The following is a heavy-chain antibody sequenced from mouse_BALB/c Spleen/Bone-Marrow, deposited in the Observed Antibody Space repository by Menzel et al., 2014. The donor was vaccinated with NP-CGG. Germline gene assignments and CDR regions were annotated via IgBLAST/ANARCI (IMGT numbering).Heavy chain of an antibody. CDR1: GYTFSNYW. D-gene: IGHD2-2*01. CDR3: ARSGYGYYAMDY. Sequence: QVQLQQPGAELMKPGASVKISCKATGYTFSNYWIEWIKQRPGHGLEWIGEILPGGGSTKYNEKFKDKATFTADTSSXTTYMQLSSLTAEDSAVYYCARSGYGYYAMDYWGQGTSVTVSS. J-gene: IGHJ4*01. CDR2: ILPGGGST. V-gene: IGHV1-9*01.